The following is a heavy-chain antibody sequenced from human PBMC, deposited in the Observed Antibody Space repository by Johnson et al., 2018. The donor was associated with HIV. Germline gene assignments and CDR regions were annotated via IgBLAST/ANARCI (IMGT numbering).Heavy chain of an antibody. D-gene: IGHD5-24*01. CDR3: AKIPGDGYNSAHRGGAFDI. J-gene: IGHJ3*02. Sequence: VQLVESGGGLVQPGGSLRLSCAASEFTFSHSWMHWVRQGLGKGLVWVSRINSDGSSTSYADSVKGRFTISRDNAKNSLYLQLNSLRAEDTALYYCAKIPGDGYNSAHRGGAFDIWGQGTMVTVSS. CDR2: INSDGSST. CDR1: EFTFSHSW. V-gene: IGHV3-74*02.